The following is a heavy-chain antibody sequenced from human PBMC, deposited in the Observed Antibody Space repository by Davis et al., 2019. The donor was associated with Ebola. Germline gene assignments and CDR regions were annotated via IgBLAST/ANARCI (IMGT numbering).Heavy chain of an antibody. CDR2: IRYDGSNK. D-gene: IGHD3-16*01. CDR3: ARHTSLGY. Sequence: GESLKISCAASGFTFSSYGMHWVRQAPGKGLEWVAFIRYDGSNKYYADSVKGRFTISRDNSKNTLYLQMNSLRAEDTAVYYCARHTSLGYWGQGNLVIVSS. CDR1: GFTFSSYG. J-gene: IGHJ4*02. V-gene: IGHV3-30*02.